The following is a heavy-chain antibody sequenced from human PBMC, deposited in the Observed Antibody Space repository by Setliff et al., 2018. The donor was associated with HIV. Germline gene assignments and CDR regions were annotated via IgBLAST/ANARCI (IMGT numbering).Heavy chain of an antibody. D-gene: IGHD2-2*01. CDR3: ARDGCGSNRCYVYNWFDP. CDR2: INAGNGNT. J-gene: IGHJ5*02. CDR1: GYTFTSYG. Sequence: ASVKVSCKASGYTFTSYGISWVRQAPGQGLEWMGWINAGNGNTKYSQKFHSRVTITRDTSATTAFMELSSLTSEDTAVYYCARDGCGSNRCYVYNWFDPWGQGTLVTVSS. V-gene: IGHV1-3*01.